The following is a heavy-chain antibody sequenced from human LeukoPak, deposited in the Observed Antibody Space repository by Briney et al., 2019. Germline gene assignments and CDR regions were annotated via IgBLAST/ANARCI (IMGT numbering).Heavy chain of an antibody. J-gene: IGHJ4*02. CDR1: GYTFTSYY. CDR2: INPSGGKT. V-gene: IGHV1-46*01. Sequence: ASVKVSCKASGYTFTSYYIHWVRQAPGQGLEWMGIINPSGGKTIYAQKFRGRVTMTRDMSTSTVYMEVSSLRSEDTAVYYCARDPKDDTSGYYYFDHWGQGTLVTVSS. CDR3: ARDPKDDTSGYYYFDH. D-gene: IGHD3-22*01.